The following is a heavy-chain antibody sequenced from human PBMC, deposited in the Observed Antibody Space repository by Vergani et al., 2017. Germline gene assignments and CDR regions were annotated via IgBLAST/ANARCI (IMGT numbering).Heavy chain of an antibody. V-gene: IGHV3-49*05. D-gene: IGHD2-15*01. J-gene: IGHJ4*02. CDR3: TRDGPRYCSGGSCYSYGY. Sequence: EVQLVESGGGLVKPGRSLRLSCTASGFTFGDYAMSWFRQAPGKGLEWVGFIRSKAYGGTTEYAASVKGRFTISRDDSKSIAYLQMNSLTTEDTAVYYCTRDGPRYCSGGSCYSYGYWGQGTLVTVSS. CDR2: IRSKAYGGTT. CDR1: GFTFGDYA.